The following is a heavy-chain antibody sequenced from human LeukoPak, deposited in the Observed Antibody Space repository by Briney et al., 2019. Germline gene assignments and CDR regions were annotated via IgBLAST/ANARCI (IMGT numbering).Heavy chain of an antibody. V-gene: IGHV3-9*01. CDR3: ARVSRYYGMDV. Sequence: PGRSLRLSCAASGFTFDDYAMHWVRQAPGKGLEWVSDISWNSGSLGYADSVKGRFTISRDNAKNSLYLQMNSLRAEDTAVYYCARVSRYYGMDVWGQGTTVTVSS. CDR2: ISWNSGSL. J-gene: IGHJ6*02. CDR1: GFTFDDYA.